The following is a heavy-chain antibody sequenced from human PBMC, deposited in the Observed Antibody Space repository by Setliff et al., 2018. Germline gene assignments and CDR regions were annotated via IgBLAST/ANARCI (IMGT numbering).Heavy chain of an antibody. Sequence: ASVQVSCKASGYTFTSYGISWVRQAPGQGLEWMGWISAYNGNANYAQKLQGRLTMTTDTSTSTAYMELRSLRSDDTAVYYCARSPPTVVVTAIQAIFDYWGQGTLVTVSS. CDR3: ARSPPTVVVTAIQAIFDY. CDR1: GYTFTSYG. D-gene: IGHD2-21*02. V-gene: IGHV1-18*01. CDR2: ISAYNGNA. J-gene: IGHJ4*02.